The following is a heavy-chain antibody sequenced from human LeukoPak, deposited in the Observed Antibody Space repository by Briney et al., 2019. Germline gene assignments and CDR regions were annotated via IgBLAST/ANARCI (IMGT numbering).Heavy chain of an antibody. CDR3: ARDSGALLRRRGLDY. V-gene: IGHV3-7*05. J-gene: IGHJ4*02. CDR2: IKQDGSEK. D-gene: IGHD2-15*01. CDR1: GFTFSSYW. Sequence: PGGSLRLSCAASGFTFSSYWMSWVRQAPGKGLEWVANIKQDGSEKYYVDSVKGRFTISRDNAKNSLYLQMNSLRAEDTAVYYCARDSGALLRRRGLDYWGQGTLVTVPS.